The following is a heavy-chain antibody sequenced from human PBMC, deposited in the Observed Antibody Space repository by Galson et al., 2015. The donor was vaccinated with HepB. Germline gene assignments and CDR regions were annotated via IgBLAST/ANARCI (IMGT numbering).Heavy chain of an antibody. Sequence: SLRLSCAASGFTFDIYAMTWVRQAPGEGLEWVSTISGSDGTTYYADFVKGRFTISRDNSKNTLFLQMSSLRADDTAVYYCARDWTGSDCSAGCITDWGQGTLVTVSS. V-gene: IGHV3-23*01. CDR2: ISGSDGTT. J-gene: IGHJ4*02. CDR1: GFTFDIYA. D-gene: IGHD2-15*01. CDR3: ARDWTGSDCSAGCITD.